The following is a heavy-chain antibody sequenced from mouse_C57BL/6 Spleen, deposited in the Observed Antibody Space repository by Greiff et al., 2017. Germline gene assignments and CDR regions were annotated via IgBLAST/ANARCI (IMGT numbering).Heavy chain of an antibody. V-gene: IGHV1-82*01. CDR3: ARSSGSYFDY. CDR2: VYPGDGDT. J-gene: IGHJ2*01. CDR1: GYAFSSSW. D-gene: IGHD3-2*02. Sequence: QVQLQQSGPELVKPGASVKISCKASGYAFSSSWMNWVKQRPGTGLEWIGRVYPGDGDTNYNGKFKGKATLTADKSSSTAYMQLSSLTSEDSAVYFCARSSGSYFDYWGQGTTLTVSS.